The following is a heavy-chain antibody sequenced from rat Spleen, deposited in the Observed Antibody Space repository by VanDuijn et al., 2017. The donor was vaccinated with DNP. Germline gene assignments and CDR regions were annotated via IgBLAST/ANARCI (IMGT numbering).Heavy chain of an antibody. D-gene: IGHD1-1*01. CDR3: TSLLLKWSFDY. CDR2: ISYEGSST. Sequence: EVQLVESGGGLVQPGRSLKLSCEASGFTFSDHDMAWVRQAPKKGLEWVASISYEGSSTYYGDSVRGRFTISRDNANSTLYAQMSGLRSEDTATYYCTSLLLKWSFDYWGQGVMVTVSS. V-gene: IGHV5-22*01. CDR1: GFTFSDHD. J-gene: IGHJ2*01.